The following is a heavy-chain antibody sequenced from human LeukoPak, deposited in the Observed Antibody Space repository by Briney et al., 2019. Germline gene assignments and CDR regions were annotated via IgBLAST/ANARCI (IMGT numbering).Heavy chain of an antibody. D-gene: IGHD5-18*01. CDR3: ARIQRDYFYHGMDV. CDR1: GYSFSSYW. Sequence: GESLKISCKASGYSFSSYWINWVRQLPGKGLEWVGRIDPSDSYTKYSPSFQGHVTFSADKSNSTAYLQWSSLKASDTAMYYCARIQRDYFYHGMDVWGQGTTVTVSS. J-gene: IGHJ6*02. CDR2: IDPSDSYT. V-gene: IGHV5-10-1*01.